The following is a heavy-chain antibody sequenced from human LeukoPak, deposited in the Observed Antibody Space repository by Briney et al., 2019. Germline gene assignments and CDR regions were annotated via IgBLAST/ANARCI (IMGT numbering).Heavy chain of an antibody. V-gene: IGHV3-48*03. CDR1: GFTFSSYE. Sequence: GGSLRLSCAASGFTFSSYEMNWVHQAPGKGLEWVSYITSSGSTKYYADSVKGRFTISRDNAKNSLYLQMNSLRAEDTAVYYCARDSALENTAIPTAYFYYMDVWGKGITVTISS. CDR3: ARDSALENTAIPTAYFYYMDV. J-gene: IGHJ6*03. D-gene: IGHD5-18*01. CDR2: ITSSGSTK.